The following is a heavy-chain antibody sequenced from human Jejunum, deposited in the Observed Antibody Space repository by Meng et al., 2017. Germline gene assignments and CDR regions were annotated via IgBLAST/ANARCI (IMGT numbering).Heavy chain of an antibody. CDR2: ISSSGSLI. J-gene: IGHJ3*02. V-gene: IGHV3-21*01. CDR3: ARGGSGRTEYDTFAI. CDR1: GFSFSSYS. D-gene: IGHD6-19*01. Sequence: GESLMISCAASGFSFSSYSMNWVRQAPGKGLEWVSIISSSGSLIFYADSLKGRFTISRDNAENALYLQMNSLRAEDTAVYYCARGGSGRTEYDTFAIWGQGKKVNV.